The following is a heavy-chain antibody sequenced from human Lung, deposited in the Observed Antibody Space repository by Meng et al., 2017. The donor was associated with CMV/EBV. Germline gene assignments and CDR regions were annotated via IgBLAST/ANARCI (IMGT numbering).Heavy chain of an antibody. J-gene: IGHJ4*02. D-gene: IGHD2-15*01. V-gene: IGHV4-30-4*01. CDR3: ARVGGCSGGGCYHRLFDY. Sequence: ESGPGRVKPPQPLSLTCLVCGGSIGSGDFDWSRTRQPAGKGVEWIGYIYYTGSTYYNPSLKSRVIISVDTSKNQFSLKLNSVTAADTAVYYCARVGGCSGGGCYHRLFDYWGQGTLVTVSS. CDR1: GGSIGSGDFD. CDR2: IYYTGST.